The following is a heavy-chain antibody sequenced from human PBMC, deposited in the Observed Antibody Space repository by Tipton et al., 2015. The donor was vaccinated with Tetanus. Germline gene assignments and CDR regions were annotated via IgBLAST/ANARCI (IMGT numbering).Heavy chain of an antibody. CDR1: GSSMSSFY. D-gene: IGHD2-2*01. CDR3: ARGWSECSSWSCSPFDS. V-gene: IGHV4-59*01. J-gene: IGHJ4*02. CDR2: ISYSAST. Sequence: LRLSCSVSGSSMSSFYWSWIRQTPGKGLEWIAYISYSASTKYNPSLRSRVTMSLQASKNQFSLKLSSVTAADTAIYYCARGWSECSSWSCSPFDSWGQGTLVTVSS.